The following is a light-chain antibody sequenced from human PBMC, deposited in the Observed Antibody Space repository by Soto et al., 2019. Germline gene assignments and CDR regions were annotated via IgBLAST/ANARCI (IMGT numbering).Light chain of an antibody. CDR1: SSNIGAGYD. CDR2: GNS. Sequence: QSVLTQPPSVSGAPGHRVTISCTGSSSNIGAGYDVKWYQQLPGTAPKLLIHGNSNRPSGVPDRFSGSKSGTSASLAITGLQAEDEADYYCQSYDSSLSGWVFGGGTKLTVL. CDR3: QSYDSSLSGWV. J-gene: IGLJ3*02. V-gene: IGLV1-40*01.